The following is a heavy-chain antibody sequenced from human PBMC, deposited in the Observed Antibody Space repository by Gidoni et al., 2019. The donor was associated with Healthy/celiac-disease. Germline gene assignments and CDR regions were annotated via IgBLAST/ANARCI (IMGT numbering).Heavy chain of an antibody. D-gene: IGHD5-12*01. J-gene: IGHJ4*02. CDR2: IIPIFGTA. Sequence: QVQLVQSGAEVKKPGSSVKVSCKASGGTYSSYAISWVRQAPGQGLEWMGGIIPIFGTANYAQKFPGRVTITADESTSTAYMELSSLRSEDTAVYYCARVGSQVARDFDYWGQGTLVTVSS. CDR3: ARVGSQVARDFDY. V-gene: IGHV1-69*01. CDR1: GGTYSSYA.